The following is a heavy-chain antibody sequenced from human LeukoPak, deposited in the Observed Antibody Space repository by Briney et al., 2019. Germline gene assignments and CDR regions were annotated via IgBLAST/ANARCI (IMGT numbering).Heavy chain of an antibody. CDR1: GFTFSSYS. Sequence: GGSLRLSCAASGFTFSSYSMNWVRQAPGKGLEWVSSISSSSSYIYYADSVKGRFTISRDNAKNSLYLQMNSLRAEDTAVYYCARVPTYYYDSSGYSDYWGQGTLVNVSS. CDR3: ARVPTYYYDSSGYSDY. V-gene: IGHV3-21*01. J-gene: IGHJ4*02. CDR2: ISSSSSYI. D-gene: IGHD3-22*01.